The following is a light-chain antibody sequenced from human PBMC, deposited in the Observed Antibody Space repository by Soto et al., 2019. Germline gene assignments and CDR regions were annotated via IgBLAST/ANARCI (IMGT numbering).Light chain of an antibody. Sequence: EIVLTQSPATLSLSPGERATLSCRASQSVSSYLAWCQQKPGQAPRLLIYDASNRATGIPARFSGSGSGTDFTLTISSLEPEDFAVYYCQQRSNWRMYTFGQGTKLEIK. V-gene: IGKV3-11*01. CDR3: QQRSNWRMYT. J-gene: IGKJ2*01. CDR2: DAS. CDR1: QSVSSY.